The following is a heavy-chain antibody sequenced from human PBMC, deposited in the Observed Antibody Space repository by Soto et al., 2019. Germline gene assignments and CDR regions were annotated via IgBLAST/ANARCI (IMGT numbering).Heavy chain of an antibody. CDR2: ISSTGRHI. V-gene: IGHV3-21*01. J-gene: IGHJ4*01. Sequence: GGSLRLSCAASGLTFTTYSMYWIRQAPGKGLEWVSGISSTGRHIFYEDSVKGRFTISRDNAKNSLFLQMDFLRAEDTAVYYCARDLGTGWSLDYWGHGSQVTVSS. CDR3: ARDLGTGWSLDY. D-gene: IGHD6-19*01. CDR1: GLTFTTYS.